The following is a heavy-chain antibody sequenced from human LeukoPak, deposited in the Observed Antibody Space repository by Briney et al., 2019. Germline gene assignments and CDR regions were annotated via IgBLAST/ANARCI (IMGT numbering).Heavy chain of an antibody. V-gene: IGHV1-24*01. CDR3: ARDFGWFGEYRY. Sequence: GASVKVSCKVSGYTLTELSMHWVRQAPGKGLEWMGGFDPEDGETIYAQKFQGRVTMTEDTSTDTAYMELSSLRSDDTAVYYCARDFGWFGEYRYWGQGTLVTVSS. CDR2: FDPEDGET. J-gene: IGHJ4*02. D-gene: IGHD3-10*01. CDR1: GYTLTELS.